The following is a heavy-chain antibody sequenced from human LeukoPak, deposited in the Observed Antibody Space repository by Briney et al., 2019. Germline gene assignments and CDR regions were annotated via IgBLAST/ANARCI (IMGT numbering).Heavy chain of an antibody. CDR2: IKKDESER. V-gene: IGHV3-7*01. CDR3: ARGHYGLDV. J-gene: IGHJ6*02. Sequence: HPGGSLRFSCAASGFTYSSWWMSWVRRATGKGLEWVAHIKKDESERYYVDSMKGRLTISRDNAKNSLYLQMNSLRAEDTAVYYCARGHYGLDVWGQGTTVTVSS. CDR1: GFTYSSWW.